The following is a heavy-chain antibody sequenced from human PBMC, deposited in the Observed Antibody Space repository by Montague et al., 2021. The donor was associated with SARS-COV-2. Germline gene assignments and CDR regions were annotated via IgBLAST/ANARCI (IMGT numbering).Heavy chain of an antibody. CDR2: IYYRSEWHT. CDR3: ASGWTLFD. J-gene: IGHJ4*02. CDR1: GDRVSITAAA. D-gene: IGHD6-19*01. V-gene: IGHV6-1*01. Sequence: CAISGDRVSITAAAWNWIRLSPSRGLEWLGRIYYRSEWHTDYAVSVEGRLAIDADTSKNQFSLQLHSVTPEDSAVYYCASGWTLFDWGQGTLVTVSS.